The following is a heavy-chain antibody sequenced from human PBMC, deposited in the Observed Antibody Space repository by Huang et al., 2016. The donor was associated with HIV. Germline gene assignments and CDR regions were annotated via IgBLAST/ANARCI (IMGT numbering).Heavy chain of an antibody. J-gene: IGHJ6*03. Sequence: QLQLQESGPGLVKPLETLSLTCTVSGGSISSSSYYWGWFRQSPGKGLEWIGSIYYIGNGYYNPSLKSRVTMSVDRSSNQFSLKMHSVTAADTAVYYCASRTTVTTTSNYHYFYMDVWGKGTTVIVSS. V-gene: IGHV4-39*01. CDR2: IYYIGNG. CDR3: ASRTTVTTTSNYHYFYMDV. D-gene: IGHD4-17*01. CDR1: GGSISSSSYY.